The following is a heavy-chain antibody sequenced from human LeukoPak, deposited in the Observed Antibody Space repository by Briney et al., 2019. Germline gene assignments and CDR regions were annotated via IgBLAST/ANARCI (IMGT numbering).Heavy chain of an antibody. V-gene: IGHV4-59*01. CDR3: ARVPYYDFWSGPYYYGMDV. D-gene: IGHD3-3*01. CDR2: IYYSGST. J-gene: IGHJ6*02. CDR1: GGSISSYY. Sequence: SETLSLTCTVSGGSISSYYWSWIRQPPGKGLEWIGYIYYSGSTNYNPSLKSRVTISVDTSKNQFSLKLSSVTAADTAVYYCARVPYYDFWSGPYYYGMDVWGQGTTVTVSS.